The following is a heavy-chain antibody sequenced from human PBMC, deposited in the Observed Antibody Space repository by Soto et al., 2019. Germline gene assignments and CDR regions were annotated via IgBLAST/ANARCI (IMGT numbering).Heavy chain of an antibody. Sequence: PSETLSLTCTVSGGSISSSSYYWGWIRQPPGKGLEWIGGIYYSGTTYYTPSLKSRVTISVDTSKNQFSLRLNSVTAADTAVYYCARHTSSGYYYQIEYWGQGTLVTVSS. V-gene: IGHV4-39*01. J-gene: IGHJ4*02. D-gene: IGHD3-3*01. CDR3: ARHTSSGYYYQIEY. CDR2: IYYSGTT. CDR1: GGSISSSSYY.